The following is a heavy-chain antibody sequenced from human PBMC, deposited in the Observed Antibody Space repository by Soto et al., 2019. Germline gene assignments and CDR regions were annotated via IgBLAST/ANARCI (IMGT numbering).Heavy chain of an antibody. J-gene: IGHJ4*02. Sequence: GGSLRLSCAASGFAFSNYAMHWVRQAPGKGLEWVSSISTSIDATYYADSVKGRFTISRDDSKYTLYLQMNTLRAEDSAVYYCAKDRTVAARNFDYWGQGTQVTVSS. CDR2: ISTSIDAT. CDR3: AKDRTVAARNFDY. CDR1: GFAFSNYA. V-gene: IGHV3-23*01. D-gene: IGHD6-6*01.